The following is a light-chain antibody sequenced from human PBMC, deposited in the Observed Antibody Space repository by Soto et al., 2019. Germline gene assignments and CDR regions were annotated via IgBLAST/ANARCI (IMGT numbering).Light chain of an antibody. Sequence: QSVLTQSPSASASLGASVKLTCTLSSGHSNYAIAWHQQQPEKGPRYLMKLNSDGSHSKGDGIPDRFSGSSSGAERYLTISSLQSDDEADYYCQTWAPGIQVFGGGTKLTVL. CDR3: QTWAPGIQV. J-gene: IGLJ2*01. V-gene: IGLV4-69*02. CDR2: LNSDGSH. CDR1: SGHSNYA.